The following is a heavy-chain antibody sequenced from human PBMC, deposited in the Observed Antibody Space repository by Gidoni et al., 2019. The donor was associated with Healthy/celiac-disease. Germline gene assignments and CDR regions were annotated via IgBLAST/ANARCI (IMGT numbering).Heavy chain of an antibody. D-gene: IGHD3-9*01. Sequence: QVQLQESGPGLVKPSETLSLTCSVSGGSISSYYWSWIRQPPGKGLEWIGYIYYTGTTNYNPSLKSRVTISVDTSKNQFSLKLSSVTAADTAVDYCARQLYDILTGYSAYYYMDVWGKGTTVTVSS. CDR3: ARQLYDILTGYSAYYYMDV. V-gene: IGHV4-59*08. J-gene: IGHJ6*03. CDR2: IYYTGTT. CDR1: GGSISSYY.